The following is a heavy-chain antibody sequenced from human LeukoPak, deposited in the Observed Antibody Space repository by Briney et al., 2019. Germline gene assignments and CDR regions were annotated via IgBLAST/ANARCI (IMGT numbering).Heavy chain of an antibody. CDR2: INRSGST. CDR1: GGSFSGYY. CDR3: AVYSSSWYYGSDY. J-gene: IGHJ4*02. Sequence: SETLSLTCAVYGGSFSGYYWSRIRQPPGKGLEWIGEINRSGSTNYNPSLKSRVTISVDTSKNQFSLKLSSVTAADTAVYYCAVYSSSWYYGSDYWGQGTLVTVSS. V-gene: IGHV4-34*01. D-gene: IGHD6-13*01.